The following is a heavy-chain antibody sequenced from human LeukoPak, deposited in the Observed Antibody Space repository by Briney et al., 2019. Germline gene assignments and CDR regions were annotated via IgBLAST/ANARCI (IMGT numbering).Heavy chain of an antibody. J-gene: IGHJ4*02. V-gene: IGHV4-59*01. Sequence: PSETLSLTCTVSGGSISSFYWSWIRQPPGKGLEWIGYIYYSGSTKTNPSLKSRVTISVDTSKNQFSLKLSSVTAADTAVYYCARGGMARDYFDYWGQGILVTVSS. CDR2: IYYSGST. D-gene: IGHD5-24*01. CDR3: ARGGMARDYFDY. CDR1: GGSISSFY.